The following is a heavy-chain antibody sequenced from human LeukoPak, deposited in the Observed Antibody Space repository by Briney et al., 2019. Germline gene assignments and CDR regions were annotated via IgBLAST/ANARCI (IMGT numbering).Heavy chain of an antibody. CDR2: IYTNENT. CDR3: ARQSDYVDY. CDR1: GVSIRRYY. Sequence: SETLSLTCTVSGVSIRRYYWSWIRQPAGKRLEWIGRIYTNENTNYNPSLKSRVTMSVDTSKNQFSLKLSSVTAADTAVYYCARQSDYVDYWGQGTLVTVSS. J-gene: IGHJ4*02. V-gene: IGHV4-4*07.